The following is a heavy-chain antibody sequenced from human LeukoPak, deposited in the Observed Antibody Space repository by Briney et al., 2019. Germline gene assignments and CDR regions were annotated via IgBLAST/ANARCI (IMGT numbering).Heavy chain of an antibody. CDR1: GGSISSSSYY. Sequence: PSETLSLTCTVSGGSISSSSYYWGWIRQPPGKGLEWIGSIYYSGSTYYNPSLKSRVTISVDTSKNQFSLKLSSVTAADTAVYYCARVPWVGGEDHGDEGYWGQGTLVTVSS. D-gene: IGHD4-17*01. V-gene: IGHV4-39*01. CDR2: IYYSGST. CDR3: ARVPWVGGEDHGDEGY. J-gene: IGHJ4*02.